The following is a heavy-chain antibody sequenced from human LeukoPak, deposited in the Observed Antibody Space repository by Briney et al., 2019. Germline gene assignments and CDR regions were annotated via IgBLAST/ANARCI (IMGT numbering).Heavy chain of an antibody. CDR1: GFTFSSYA. CDR3: AKVGIGGTYFDY. Sequence: GGSLRLSCAASGFTFSSYAMNWVRQAPGKGLEWVSGISGNGGSTYYADSVMGRFTISRDNSKNTLYVQMNSLRAEDTALYYCAKVGIGGTYFDYWGQGTLVTVSS. CDR2: ISGNGGST. V-gene: IGHV3-23*01. D-gene: IGHD1-7*01. J-gene: IGHJ4*02.